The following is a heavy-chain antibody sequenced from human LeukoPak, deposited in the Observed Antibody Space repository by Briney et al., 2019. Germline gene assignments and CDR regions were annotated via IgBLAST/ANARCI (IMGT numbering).Heavy chain of an antibody. D-gene: IGHD3-22*01. CDR2: IYHSGST. CDR3: ARDKRDFYDSSRYYQNDAFDI. V-gene: IGHV4-4*02. CDR1: GGSISSSNW. J-gene: IGHJ3*02. Sequence: PSGTLSLTCAVSGGSISSSNWWSWVRQPPGKGLEWIGEIYHSGSTNYNPSLKSRVTISVDKSKNQFSLKLSSVTAADTAVYYCARDKRDFYDSSRYYQNDAFDIWGQGTMVTVSS.